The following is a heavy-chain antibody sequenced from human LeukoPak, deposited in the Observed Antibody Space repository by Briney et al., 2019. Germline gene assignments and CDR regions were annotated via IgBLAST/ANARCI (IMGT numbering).Heavy chain of an antibody. J-gene: IGHJ4*02. D-gene: IGHD3-10*01. CDR1: GGSFSGYY. CDR3: VRGLEAFGAPSDY. Sequence: SETLSLTCAVYGGSFSGYYWSWIRQPPGKGLEWIGEINHSGSTNYNPSLKSRVTISVDTSKNQFSLKLSSVTAADTAVYYCVRGLEAFGAPSDYWGQGTLVTVSS. V-gene: IGHV4-34*01. CDR2: INHSGST.